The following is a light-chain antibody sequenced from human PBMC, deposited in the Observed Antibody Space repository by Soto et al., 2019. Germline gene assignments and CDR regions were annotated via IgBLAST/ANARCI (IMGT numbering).Light chain of an antibody. Sequence: EVLVTQSPVILSVSPGDTAIHSCRASQSVARALAWYQQRPGQPPRVIMYGASVRSTGVPDRFSGSGSGTEFTLTISSLQSEDFAVYYCQNYKYWPYTFGQGTKLEIK. CDR3: QNYKYWPYT. CDR2: GAS. V-gene: IGKV3-15*01. J-gene: IGKJ2*01. CDR1: QSVARA.